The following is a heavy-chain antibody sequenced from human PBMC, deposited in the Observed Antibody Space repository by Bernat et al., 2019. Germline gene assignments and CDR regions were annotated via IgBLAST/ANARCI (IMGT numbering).Heavy chain of an antibody. Sequence: EVQLVESGGGLVKPGGSLRLSCAASGVTFSNAWMNWVRQAPGKGLEWVGRIKSKTDGGTTDYAAPVKGRFTISRDDSKNTLYLQMNNLKTEDTAVYYCTALPDSGWIDYWGQGTLVTVSS. D-gene: IGHD5-12*01. CDR3: TALPDSGWIDY. V-gene: IGHV3-15*07. CDR2: IKSKTDGGTT. J-gene: IGHJ4*02. CDR1: GVTFSNAW.